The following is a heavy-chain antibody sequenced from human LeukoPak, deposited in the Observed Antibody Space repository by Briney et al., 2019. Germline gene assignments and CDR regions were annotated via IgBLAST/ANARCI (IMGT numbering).Heavy chain of an antibody. J-gene: IGHJ4*02. V-gene: IGHV3-23*01. Sequence: GRSLRLSCAASGFTFGDYAMHWVRQAPGKGLEWVSSISGSGDNTYYAESVKGRFTISRDNSKNTLFLQMNSLGAEDTAVFYCTKRHGYTTGWFFDFWGQGTLVTVSS. D-gene: IGHD6-19*01. CDR1: GFTFGDYA. CDR2: ISGSGDNT. CDR3: TKRHGYTTGWFFDF.